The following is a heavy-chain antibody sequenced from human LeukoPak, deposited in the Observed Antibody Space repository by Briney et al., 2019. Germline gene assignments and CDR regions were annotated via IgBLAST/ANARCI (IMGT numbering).Heavy chain of an antibody. CDR1: GYTLTELP. J-gene: IGHJ4*02. V-gene: IGHV1-24*01. CDR3: ATLGIVGAGPDY. Sequence: ASVKVSCKVSGYTLTELPMHWVRQAPGKGLEWMGGFDPEDGETIYAQKFQGRVTMTEDTSTDTAYMELSSLRSEDTAVYYCATLGIVGAGPDYWGQGTLVTVSS. D-gene: IGHD1-26*01. CDR2: FDPEDGET.